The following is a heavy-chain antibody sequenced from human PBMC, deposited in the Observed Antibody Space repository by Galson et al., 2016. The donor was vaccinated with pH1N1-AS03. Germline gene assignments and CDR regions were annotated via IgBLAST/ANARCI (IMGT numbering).Heavy chain of an antibody. CDR2: IESRAAGGTT. CDR3: SVRDFD. CDR1: GFTLSNAW. J-gene: IGHJ4*02. D-gene: IGHD3-10*01. V-gene: IGHV3-15*04. Sequence: SLRLSCAVSGFTLSNAWMTWVRQAPGKGLEYVGRIESRAAGGTTDYAAPVKGRFSISRDDSKNTLYLKMNSLQTEDTAVYYCSVRDFDWGQGTLVTVSS.